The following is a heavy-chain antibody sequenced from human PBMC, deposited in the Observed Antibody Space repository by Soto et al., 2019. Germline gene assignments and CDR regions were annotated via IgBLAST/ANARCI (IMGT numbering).Heavy chain of an antibody. CDR3: AKDHTVGSGSFDY. Sequence: EVQLLESGGGLVQPGGSLRLSCAASGFTFSSYAMSWVRQAPGKGLEWVSAISGSGGSTYYADSVKGRFTISIDNSKNTLYLQMNSLRAEDTAVYYCAKDHTVGSGSFDYWGQGTLVTVSS. CDR2: ISGSGGST. J-gene: IGHJ4*02. CDR1: GFTFSSYA. V-gene: IGHV3-23*01. D-gene: IGHD1-26*01.